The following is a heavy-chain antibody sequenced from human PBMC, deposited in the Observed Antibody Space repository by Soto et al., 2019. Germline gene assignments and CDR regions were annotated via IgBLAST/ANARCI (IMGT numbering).Heavy chain of an antibody. J-gene: IGHJ4*02. CDR3: AGEDWNDVPPIH. D-gene: IGHD1-1*01. Sequence: GGSLRLSCAASGFAFSSFAMSWVRQAPGRGLEWVSGLSTSAVFTYYADSVKSRITINPDTSKNQFSLQLNSVTPEDTAVYYCAGEDWNDVPPIHWSQGTLVTVSS. CDR2: LSTSAVFT. CDR1: GFAFSSFA. V-gene: IGHV3-23*01.